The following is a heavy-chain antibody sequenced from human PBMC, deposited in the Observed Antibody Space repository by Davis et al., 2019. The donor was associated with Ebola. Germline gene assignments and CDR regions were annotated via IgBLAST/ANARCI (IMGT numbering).Heavy chain of an antibody. D-gene: IGHD3-3*01. CDR2: INHTGST. V-gene: IGHV4-34*01. J-gene: IGHJ4*02. Sequence: SETLSLTCAVYGGSFSGYYWSWIRQPPGKGLEWIGEINHTGSTNYNPSLKSRVTISVDTSKNQFSLKLSSVTAADPAVYYCARRLRFLEWLFLSYFDYWGQGTLVTVSS. CDR1: GGSFSGYY. CDR3: ARRLRFLEWLFLSYFDY.